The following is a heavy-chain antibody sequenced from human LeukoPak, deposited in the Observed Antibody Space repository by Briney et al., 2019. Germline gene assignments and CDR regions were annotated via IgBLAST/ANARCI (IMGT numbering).Heavy chain of an antibody. V-gene: IGHV4-59*12. CDR1: GGSISSYY. CDR2: IYHSGST. Sequence: PSETLSLTCTVSGGSISSYYWTWIRQSPGKGLEWIGEIYHSGSTNYNPSLKSRVTISVDKSKNQFSLNVSSVTAADTAVYYCARAEVVGAHLRSGYFQHWGQGTLVIVSS. J-gene: IGHJ1*01. D-gene: IGHD1-26*01. CDR3: ARAEVVGAHLRSGYFQH.